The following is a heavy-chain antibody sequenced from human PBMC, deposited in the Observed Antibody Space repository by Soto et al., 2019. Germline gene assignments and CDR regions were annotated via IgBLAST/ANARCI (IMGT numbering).Heavy chain of an antibody. Sequence: QLQLQESGPGLVKPSETLSLTCTISGGSISSSNYYWGWIRQPPGKGLEWIGSVYYSGSTYYTPSLKSRGTIFEDTSKKQSSLKLSAGTAADTAVFYCARQYGSSPYHFEYGGQGTLVTVSS. J-gene: IGHJ4*02. CDR3: ARQYGSSPYHFEY. V-gene: IGHV4-39*01. CDR2: VYYSGST. CDR1: GGSISSSNYY. D-gene: IGHD6-6*01.